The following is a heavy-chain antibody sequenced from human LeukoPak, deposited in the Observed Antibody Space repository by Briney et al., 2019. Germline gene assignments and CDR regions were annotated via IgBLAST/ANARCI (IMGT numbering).Heavy chain of an antibody. CDR2: IFYSGST. J-gene: IGHJ4*02. CDR3: ARHGSVSSGALV. D-gene: IGHD3-22*01. V-gene: IGHV4-59*08. Sequence: PSETLSLTCTVSGGSISGYYWSWIRQPPGKGLEWIGYIFYSGSTNYNPSLKSRVTISVDTSKNQFSLKLSSVTAADTAVYYCARHGSVSSGALVWGQGTLVTVSS. CDR1: GGSISGYY.